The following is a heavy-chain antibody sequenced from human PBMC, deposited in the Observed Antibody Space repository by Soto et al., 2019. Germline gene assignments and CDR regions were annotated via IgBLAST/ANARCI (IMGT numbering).Heavy chain of an antibody. D-gene: IGHD5-12*01. Sequence: EVQLLDSGGGLVQPGGSLRLSCDASGFTFRNYAMNWVRQAPGKGLDWVSAISGSGGSTYYADSVKGRFTISRDNSKNTLYLQMSSLRAEDTAVYYCAKGPLGSGYDLDSWGQGTVVTVSS. CDR2: ISGSGGST. CDR1: GFTFRNYA. CDR3: AKGPLGSGYDLDS. J-gene: IGHJ4*02. V-gene: IGHV3-23*01.